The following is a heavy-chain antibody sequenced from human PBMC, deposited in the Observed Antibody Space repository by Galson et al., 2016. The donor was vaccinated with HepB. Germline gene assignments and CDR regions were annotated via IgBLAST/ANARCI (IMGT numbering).Heavy chain of an antibody. Sequence: SLRLSCAASGFTFRSYAMHWVRQAPGKGPEFVSSITKDGSHTYYADSVKGRFTVSRDNSMNTLYLQMSSLRPEDTAIYYCVKDIFIVVVTAHEYWGQGTLVTLSS. D-gene: IGHD2-21*02. CDR3: VKDIFIVVVTAHEY. CDR2: ITKDGSHT. CDR1: GFTFRSYA. J-gene: IGHJ4*02. V-gene: IGHV3-64D*06.